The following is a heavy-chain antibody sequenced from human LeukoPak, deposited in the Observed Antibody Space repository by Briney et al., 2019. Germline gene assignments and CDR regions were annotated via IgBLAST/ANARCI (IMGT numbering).Heavy chain of an antibody. CDR2: IYSGGST. CDR1: GFTVGSNY. CDR3: ARDYGYDAFDI. J-gene: IGHJ3*02. V-gene: IGHV3-53*01. D-gene: IGHD5-24*01. Sequence: GGSLRLSCAASGFTVGSNYMSWVRQAPGKGLEWVSVIYSGGSTYYADSVKGRFTISRDNSKNTLYLQMNSLRAEDTAVYYCARDYGYDAFDIWGQGTMVTVSS.